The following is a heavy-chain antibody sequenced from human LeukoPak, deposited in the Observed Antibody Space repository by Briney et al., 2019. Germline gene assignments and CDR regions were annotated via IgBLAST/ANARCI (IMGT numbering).Heavy chain of an antibody. CDR1: GYTFTSYD. CDR3: ARDVEMATEVFDY. CDR2: MNPNNGNT. D-gene: IGHD5-24*01. J-gene: IGHJ4*02. Sequence: ASVKVSCKASGYTFTSYDINWVRQATGQGLEWMGWMNPNNGNTGYAQKFQGRVTMTRNTSISTAYMELSSLRSEDTAVYYCARDVEMATEVFDYWGQGTLVTVSS. V-gene: IGHV1-8*01.